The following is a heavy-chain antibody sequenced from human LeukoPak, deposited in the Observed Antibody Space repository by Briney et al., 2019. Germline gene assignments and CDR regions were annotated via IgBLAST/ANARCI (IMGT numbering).Heavy chain of an antibody. J-gene: IGHJ6*03. Sequence: GGSLRLSCAASGFTFSSYWMSWVRQAPGKGLEWVANIKQDGSEKYYVDSVKGRFTISRDNAKNSLYLQMNSLRAEDTAVYYCARAGSPPYYYYMDVWGKGTTVTVSS. D-gene: IGHD1-26*01. CDR2: IKQDGSEK. CDR3: ARAGSPPYYYYMDV. V-gene: IGHV3-7*01. CDR1: GFTFSSYW.